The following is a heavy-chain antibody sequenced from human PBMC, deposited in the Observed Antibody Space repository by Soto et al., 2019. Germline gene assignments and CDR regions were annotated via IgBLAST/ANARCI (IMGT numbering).Heavy chain of an antibody. CDR1: GGSISSGSFY. Sequence: PSCIVFGGSISSGSFYWGWVPQPPGKWLEWIGSIYYSGNAYSNQSLKSRVDVSVDTSKNQFALKVASVTATDTAVYYCARHKDNSSRYLLPDFWGQGTLVTVSS. D-gene: IGHD6-13*01. CDR3: ARHKDNSSRYLLPDF. V-gene: IGHV4-39*01. J-gene: IGHJ4*02. CDR2: IYYSGNA.